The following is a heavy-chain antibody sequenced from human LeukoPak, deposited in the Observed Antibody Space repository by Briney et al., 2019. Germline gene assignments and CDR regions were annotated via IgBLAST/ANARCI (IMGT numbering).Heavy chain of an antibody. D-gene: IGHD1-1*01. CDR1: GYTLTELS. CDR2: FDPEDGET. CDR3: ARGTYRNDYVMDV. Sequence: ASVKVSCKVSGYTLTELSMHWVRQAPGKGLEWMGGFDPEDGETTYAQKFQGRVTMTEDTSTDTAYMELSSLRFEDTAVYYCARGTYRNDYVMDVWGQGTTVTVSS. J-gene: IGHJ6*02. V-gene: IGHV1-24*01.